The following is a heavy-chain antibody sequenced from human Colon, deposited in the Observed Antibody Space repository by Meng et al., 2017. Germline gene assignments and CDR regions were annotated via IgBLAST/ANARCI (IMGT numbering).Heavy chain of an antibody. CDR3: ARGVEDYFDSSGFAWYFDS. J-gene: IGHJ4*02. V-gene: IGHV4-30-2*01. Sequence: QLQLQESDSGLVKPSQTLSLTCAVSGGSINSGGFSWSWIRQPPGKGLEWNGYILNSGTPYYNPSLQSRGTISVDTSKNQVSLKLRSVTAADTAMYYCARGVEDYFDSSGFAWYFDSWGQGTLVTVSS. D-gene: IGHD3-22*01. CDR2: ILNSGTP. CDR1: GGSINSGGFS.